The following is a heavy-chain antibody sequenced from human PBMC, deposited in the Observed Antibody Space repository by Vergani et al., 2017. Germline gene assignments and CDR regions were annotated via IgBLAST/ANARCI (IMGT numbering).Heavy chain of an antibody. Sequence: QVQLQQWGAGLLKPSETLSLTCAVYGGSFSGYYWSWIRQPPGKGLEWIGEINHSGSTNYTPSLKSRVTISVDTSKNQFSRKLSSVTAADTAVYYCAREPGVIRSWYMDVWGKGTTVTVSS. CDR1: GGSFSGYY. CDR3: AREPGVIRSWYMDV. D-gene: IGHD3-10*01. CDR2: INHSGST. V-gene: IGHV4-34*01. J-gene: IGHJ6*03.